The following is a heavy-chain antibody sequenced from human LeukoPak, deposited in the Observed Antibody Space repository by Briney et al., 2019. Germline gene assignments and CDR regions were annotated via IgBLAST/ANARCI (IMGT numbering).Heavy chain of an antibody. D-gene: IGHD4-17*01. CDR3: ARVWGDYGHYFFDY. V-gene: IGHV4-4*07. CDR1: GGSISSDY. Sequence: PSETLSLTCTVSGGSISSDYWSWIRQPAGKGLEWIGRIYTSGNTNYNPSLKSRVTISVDKSKNQFSLKLSSVTDADTAVYYCARVWGDYGHYFFDYWGQGTLVTVSS. J-gene: IGHJ4*02. CDR2: IYTSGNT.